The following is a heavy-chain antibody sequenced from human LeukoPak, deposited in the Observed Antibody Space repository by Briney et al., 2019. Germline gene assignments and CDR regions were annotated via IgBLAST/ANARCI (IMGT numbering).Heavy chain of an antibody. CDR1: GFXFSSYS. CDR2: IWNDGSNK. V-gene: IGHV3-33*01. D-gene: IGHD6-6*01. J-gene: IGHJ4*02. Sequence: GGSLRLSCAASGFXFSSYSMXWVRXAPGXGLEWVALIWNDGSNKYYADSVKGRFTISRDNSKNTLYLQMNSLRAEDTAVYYCARDFYSSSSGGSVYWGQGSLVTVSS. CDR3: ARDFYSSSSGGSVY.